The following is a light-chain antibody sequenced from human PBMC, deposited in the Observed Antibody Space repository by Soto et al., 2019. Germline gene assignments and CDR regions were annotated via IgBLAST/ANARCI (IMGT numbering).Light chain of an antibody. CDR2: AAS. Sequence: AIQMTQYPSSLSASVGDRVTISCRASDDIRDDLGWYQQKPGNAPTLLIYAASILQSGVPSRFSGSGSGTDFTLTISSLQPEDFATYFCLQDYNYPPSFGGGTKVEI. V-gene: IGKV1-6*02. J-gene: IGKJ4*01. CDR1: DDIRDD. CDR3: LQDYNYPPS.